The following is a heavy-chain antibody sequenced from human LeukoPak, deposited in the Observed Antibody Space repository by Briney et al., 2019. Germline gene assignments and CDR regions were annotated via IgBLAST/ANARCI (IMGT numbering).Heavy chain of an antibody. D-gene: IGHD2-21*01. CDR3: VRESYSRGDFN. V-gene: IGHV3-7*01. J-gene: IGHJ4*02. CDR1: GFIFSTYW. Sequence: GGSLRLSCAASGFIFSTYWMTWVRQAPGKGLEWVATIKYDGNEKYYVDSVRGRFTISRDNAKNSLYLQMNSLTAEDTAVYYCVRESYSRGDFNWGQGTLVSVSS. CDR2: IKYDGNEK.